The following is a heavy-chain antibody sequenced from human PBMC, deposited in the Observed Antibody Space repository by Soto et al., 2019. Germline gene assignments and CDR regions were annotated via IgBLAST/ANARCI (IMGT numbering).Heavy chain of an antibody. V-gene: IGHV1-8*01. D-gene: IGHD5-12*01. CDR2: MNPTSGNT. CDR3: AKRGYSGYGMYYYYYYMDV. J-gene: IGHJ6*03. CDR1: GYTFTSYD. Sequence: QVQLVQSGAEVKKPGASVKVSCKASGYTFTSYDINWVRQATGQGLEWMGWMNPTSGNTGYAQKFQGRVTMTRNTSIITAYMELSSLRSEDTAVYYCAKRGYSGYGMYYYYYYMDVWGKGTTVTVSS.